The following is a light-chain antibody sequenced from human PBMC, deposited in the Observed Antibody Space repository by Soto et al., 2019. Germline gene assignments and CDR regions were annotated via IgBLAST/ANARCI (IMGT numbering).Light chain of an antibody. CDR3: QQYDNLPGLT. J-gene: IGKJ4*01. V-gene: IGKV1-33*01. CDR1: QDISNY. CDR2: DAS. Sequence: DIQMTQSPSSLSASVGDRVTITCQASQDISNYLNWYQQKPGKAPQLLIYDASNLETGVPSRFSGSGSGTDFTFTISSLQPEDIATYYCQQYDNLPGLTFGGGTKVEIK.